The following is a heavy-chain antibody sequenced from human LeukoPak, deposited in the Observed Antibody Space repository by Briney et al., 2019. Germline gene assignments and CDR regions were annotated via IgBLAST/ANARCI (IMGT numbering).Heavy chain of an antibody. J-gene: IGHJ4*02. D-gene: IGHD3-10*01. CDR1: GFTFSSYE. CDR3: AASGSYMPNDY. Sequence: GGSLRLSCAASGFTFSSYEMNWVRQAPGKGLEWVSYISSSGSTIYYADSVKGRFTISRDNAKNSLYLQMNSLKTEDTAVYYCAASGSYMPNDYWGQGTLVTVSS. V-gene: IGHV3-48*03. CDR2: ISSSGSTI.